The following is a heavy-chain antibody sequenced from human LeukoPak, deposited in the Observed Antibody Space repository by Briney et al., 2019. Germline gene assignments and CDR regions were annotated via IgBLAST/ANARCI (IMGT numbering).Heavy chain of an antibody. D-gene: IGHD1-7*01. Sequence: ASVKVSRKASGYTFISYDIYWVWQARGQGLEWMGWMNPNNGRTGNAHTVQGRGTMTRNSSVNTVYMELNTLRSEDTAVYYCARGSWITGTTAYFYHMDVWGKGTTVTVSS. CDR3: ARGSWITGTTAYFYHMDV. CDR2: MNPNNGRT. V-gene: IGHV1-8*01. CDR1: GYTFISYD. J-gene: IGHJ6*03.